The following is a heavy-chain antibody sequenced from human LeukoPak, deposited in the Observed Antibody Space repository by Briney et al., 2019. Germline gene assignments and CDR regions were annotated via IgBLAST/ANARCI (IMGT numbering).Heavy chain of an antibody. CDR3: ARSRLLLDY. V-gene: IGHV1-46*01. CDR1: GYTFTGYY. D-gene: IGHD2-21*02. Sequence: ASVKVSCKASGYTFTGYYVHWVRQAPGQGLEWMGWINPSGGSTSYAQKFQGRVTMTGDTSTSTVYMELSSLRSEDTAVYYCARSRLLLDYWGQGTLVTVSS. CDR2: INPSGGST. J-gene: IGHJ4*02.